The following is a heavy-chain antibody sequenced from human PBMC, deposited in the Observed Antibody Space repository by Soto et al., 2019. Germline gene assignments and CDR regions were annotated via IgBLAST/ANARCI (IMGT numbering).Heavy chain of an antibody. J-gene: IGHJ5*02. V-gene: IGHV4-39*01. CDR1: GGSISSSSSY. Sequence: SETLSLTCTVSGGSISSSSSYWGWIRQPPGKGLEWIGSIYYSGSTYYNPSLKSRVTISVDTSKNQFSLKLSSVTAADTAVYYCAGGHGRPAGNWFDPWGQGTLVTVSS. CDR3: AGGHGRPAGNWFDP. CDR2: IYYSGST. D-gene: IGHD1-26*01.